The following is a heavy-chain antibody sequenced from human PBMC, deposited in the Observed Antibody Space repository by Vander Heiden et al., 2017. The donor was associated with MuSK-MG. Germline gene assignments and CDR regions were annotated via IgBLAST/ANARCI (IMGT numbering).Heavy chain of an antibody. Sequence: QVQLQESGPGLVKPSETLSLTCAVSGYSISSGYYWGWIRQPPGKGLEWIGSIYHSGSTYYNPSLKSRVTISVDTSKNQFSLKLSSVTAADTAVYYCARRPGGELGVGFDIWGQGTMVTVSS. J-gene: IGHJ3*02. D-gene: IGHD1-26*01. CDR2: IYHSGST. V-gene: IGHV4-38-2*01. CDR3: ARRPGGELGVGFDI. CDR1: GYSISSGYY.